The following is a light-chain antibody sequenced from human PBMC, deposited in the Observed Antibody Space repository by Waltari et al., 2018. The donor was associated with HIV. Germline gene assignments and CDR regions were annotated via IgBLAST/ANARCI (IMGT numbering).Light chain of an antibody. CDR1: NSYVGAYKY. V-gene: IGLV2-8*01. J-gene: IGLJ1*01. CDR3: SSFAGSNSLGV. CDR2: EVS. Sequence: QSALTQPPSASGSPGQSVTIPCPATNSYVGAYKYVSWYKQFPGKAPKLLIYEVSERPSGVPDRFSGSKSGNTAFLTVSGLQTEDEADYYCSSFAGSNSLGVFGTGTKVTVL.